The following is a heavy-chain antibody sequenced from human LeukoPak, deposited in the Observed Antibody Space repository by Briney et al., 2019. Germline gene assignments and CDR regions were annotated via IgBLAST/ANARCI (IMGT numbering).Heavy chain of an antibody. CDR1: GFTFSSYA. CDR2: ISGSGSST. J-gene: IGHJ1*01. CDR3: AKDTGDSSGYYPGEYFQH. Sequence: GGSLRLSCAASGFTFSSYAMSWVRQAPGKGLEWVSAISGSGSSTYYADSVKGQFTISRDNSKNTLYLQMNSLRAEDTAVYYCAKDTGDSSGYYPGEYFQHWGQGTLVTVSS. V-gene: IGHV3-23*01. D-gene: IGHD3-22*01.